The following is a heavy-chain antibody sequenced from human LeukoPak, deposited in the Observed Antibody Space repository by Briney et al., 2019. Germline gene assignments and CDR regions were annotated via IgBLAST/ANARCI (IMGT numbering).Heavy chain of an antibody. CDR3: ASTGPDISGHYQAY. J-gene: IGHJ4*02. Sequence: GSLRLSCGASGFTFSNYWMSWVRQAPGKGLEWIGYVYYGGNTDYNPSLGGRATITVDTSKNQFSLKLTSVTAADTAVYYCASTGPDISGHYQAYWGQGTLVIVSS. V-gene: IGHV4-59*01. CDR2: VYYGGNT. D-gene: IGHD3-22*01. CDR1: GFTFSNYW.